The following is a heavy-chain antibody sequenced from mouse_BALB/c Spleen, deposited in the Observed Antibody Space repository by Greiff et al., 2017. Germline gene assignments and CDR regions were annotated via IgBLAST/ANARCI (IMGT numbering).Heavy chain of an antibody. D-gene: IGHD1-2*01. CDR1: GFTFSSYA. CDR3: AGFITTATLDY. J-gene: IGHJ2*01. Sequence: VQLKESGGGLVKPGGSLKLSCAASGFTFSSYAMSWVRQTPEKRLEWVASISSGGSTYYPDSVKGRFTISRDNARNILYLQMSSLRSEDTAMYYCAGFITTATLDYWGQGTTLTVSS. CDR2: ISSGGST. V-gene: IGHV5-6-5*01.